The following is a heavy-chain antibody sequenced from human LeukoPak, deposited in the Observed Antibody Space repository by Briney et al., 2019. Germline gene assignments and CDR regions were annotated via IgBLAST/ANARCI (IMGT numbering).Heavy chain of an antibody. CDR1: GFTFDDYA. V-gene: IGHV3-9*01. D-gene: IGHD2-15*01. CDR2: ISWNSGSI. CDR3: AKGGSGDIVVVVAATPFDY. Sequence: GRSLRLSCAASGFTFDDYAVRWVRQAPGKGLEWVSGISWNSGSIGYADSVKGRFTISRDNAKNSLYLQMNSLRAEDTALYYCAKGGSGDIVVVVAATPFDYWGQGTLVTVSS. J-gene: IGHJ4*02.